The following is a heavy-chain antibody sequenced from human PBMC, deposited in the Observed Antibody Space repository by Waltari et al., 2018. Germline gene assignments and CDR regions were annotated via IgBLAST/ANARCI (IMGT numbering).Heavy chain of an antibody. CDR1: GYTFTSDP. D-gene: IGHD3-22*01. V-gene: IGHV1-3*01. Sequence: QVQLLQSGPEVKKPGASVKVSCKASGYTFTSDPIHWVRQAPGQRLEWMGWINGVNPQTKYSQKFVGRLTITRDTSASTDYMELSGLTSEDTAVYYCARFGSKHNESTGYYSDIALDYWGQGTLVTVTS. CDR2: INGVNPQT. CDR3: ARFGSKHNESTGYYSDIALDY. J-gene: IGHJ4*02.